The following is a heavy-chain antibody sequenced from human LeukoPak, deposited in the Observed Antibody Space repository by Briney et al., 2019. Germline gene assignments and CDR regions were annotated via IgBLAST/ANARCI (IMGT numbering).Heavy chain of an antibody. CDR3: ARGYCSCCRCYPYYMGV. V-gene: IGHV3-66*01. J-gene: IGHJ6*03. CDR1: GFTVSSNY. D-gene: IGHD2-15*01. Sequence: GGSLRLSCAASGFTVSSNYMSWVRQAPGKGLEWVSVVYSGGSTYYADSVKGRFTISRDNSKNTLYLQMNSLRAEDTAVYYCARGYCSCCRCYPYYMGVWGKGTTVNISS. CDR2: VYSGGST.